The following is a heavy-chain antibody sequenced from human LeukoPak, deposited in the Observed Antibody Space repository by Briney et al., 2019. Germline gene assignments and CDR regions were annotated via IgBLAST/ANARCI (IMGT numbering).Heavy chain of an antibody. CDR1: GFTFSSYG. D-gene: IGHD3-22*01. J-gene: IGHJ6*02. CDR2: ISYDGSNK. V-gene: IGHV3-30*18. Sequence: GGSLRLSCAASGFTFSSYGMHWVRQAPGKGLEWVAVISYDGSNKYYADSVKGRFTISRDNSKNTLYLQMNSLRAEGTAVYYCAKGAGYYHTLYCYYGMDVWGQGTTVTVSS. CDR3: AKGAGYYHTLYCYYGMDV.